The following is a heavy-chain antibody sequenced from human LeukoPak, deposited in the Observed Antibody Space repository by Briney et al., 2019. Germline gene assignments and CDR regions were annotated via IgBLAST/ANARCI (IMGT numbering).Heavy chain of an antibody. Sequence: ASVKVSCKASGYTFTGYYIHGVLQAPGQGLEWMEWIYPYSGDTNYAQNFQGRGTMTRDTSISTAYMELSSLKSDDTAVSYCARDRNSGSSLDIWGQGTMLTVSS. J-gene: IGHJ3*02. D-gene: IGHD6-6*01. V-gene: IGHV1-2*02. CDR3: ARDRNSGSSLDI. CDR1: GYTFTGYY. CDR2: IYPYSGDT.